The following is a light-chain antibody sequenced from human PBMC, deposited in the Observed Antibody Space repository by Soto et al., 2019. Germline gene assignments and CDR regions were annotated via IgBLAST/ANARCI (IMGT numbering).Light chain of an antibody. J-gene: IGLJ1*01. Sequence: QSVLTQPASVSGSPGQSITISCTGRRSDIGNYNYVSWYQHHPGKAPKLIIFEVSNRPSGVSTRFSGSKSGNTASLTISGLQAEDEADYYCSSYTSTFVFGTGTKLTVL. CDR2: EVS. CDR1: RSDIGNYNY. V-gene: IGLV2-14*01. CDR3: SSYTSTFV.